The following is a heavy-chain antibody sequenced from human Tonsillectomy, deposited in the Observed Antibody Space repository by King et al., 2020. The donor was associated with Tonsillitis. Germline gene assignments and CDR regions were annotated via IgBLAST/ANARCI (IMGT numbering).Heavy chain of an antibody. Sequence: VQLVESGGGLVQPGGSLRLSCAASGFTVTTNYMHWVRQAPGKGLEWVSVIYAAGPTYYADSMKGRVTVSRDYSRNTLYLQMNRLRAEDTAVYYCAGPTPNKRHNYYYMDVWGKGSPVTVSS. CDR2: IYAAGPT. CDR1: GFTVTTNY. J-gene: IGHJ6*03. V-gene: IGHV3-66*01. D-gene: IGHD2/OR15-2a*01. CDR3: AGPTPNKRHNYYYMDV.